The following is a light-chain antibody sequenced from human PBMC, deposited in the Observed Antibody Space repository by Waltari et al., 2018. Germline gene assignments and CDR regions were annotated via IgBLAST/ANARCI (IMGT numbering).Light chain of an antibody. CDR1: TSTIGSNT. Sequence: QSVLPQPPSASGPPGQPATISCSGSTSTIGSNTVTWYQQLPGTAPKLLTQSNNQRPSGVPDRFSGSKSGTSASLIISGLQSEDEAEYFCVAWDDSLKAVLFGGGTKLTVL. J-gene: IGLJ2*01. V-gene: IGLV1-44*01. CDR3: VAWDDSLKAVL. CDR2: SNN.